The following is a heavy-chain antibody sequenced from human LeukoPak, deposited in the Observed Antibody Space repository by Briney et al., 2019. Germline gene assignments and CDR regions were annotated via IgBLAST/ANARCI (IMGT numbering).Heavy chain of an antibody. J-gene: IGHJ6*03. CDR3: ARGPGGYSNYMDV. Sequence: GASVKVSCKASGYTFTGYYIHWVRQAPGQGLEGMGRINPSGGSTSYAQKFQGRVTMTRDTSTSTVYMELSSLRSEDTAVYYCARGPGGYSNYMDVWGKGTTVTVSS. D-gene: IGHD5-18*01. CDR1: GYTFTGYY. CDR2: INPSGGST. V-gene: IGHV1-46*01.